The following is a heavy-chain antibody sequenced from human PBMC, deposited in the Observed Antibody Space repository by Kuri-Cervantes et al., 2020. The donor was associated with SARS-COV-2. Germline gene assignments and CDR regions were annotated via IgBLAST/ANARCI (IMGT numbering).Heavy chain of an antibody. J-gene: IGHJ5*02. Sequence: LRLSCTVSGGSISSYYWSWIRQPAGKGLEWIGHIYTTGSTNYNPSLKSRVTISVDTSKNQFSLKLSSVTAADTAVYYCAREFVVVPAARKLRGRPTGFDPRGEGPLVTVSS. CDR3: AREFVVVPAARKLRGRPTGFDP. CDR1: GGSISSYY. V-gene: IGHV4-4*07. D-gene: IGHD2-2*01. CDR2: IYTTGST.